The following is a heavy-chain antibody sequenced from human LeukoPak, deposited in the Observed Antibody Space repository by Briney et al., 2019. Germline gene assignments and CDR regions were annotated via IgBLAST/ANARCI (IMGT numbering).Heavy chain of an antibody. D-gene: IGHD3-22*01. Sequence: GGSLRLSCAASGFTFSSYAMSWVRQAPGKGLEWVSGISNSGGSTYYTDSVKGRFTISRDNSKNTLYLQMNSLRAEDTAVYYCARVITMIVVGPGYMDVWGQGTTVTVSS. V-gene: IGHV3-23*01. CDR3: ARVITMIVVGPGYMDV. J-gene: IGHJ6*02. CDR1: GFTFSSYA. CDR2: ISNSGGST.